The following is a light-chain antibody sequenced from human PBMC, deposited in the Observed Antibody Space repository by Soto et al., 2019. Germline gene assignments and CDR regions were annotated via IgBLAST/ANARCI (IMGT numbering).Light chain of an antibody. J-gene: IGLJ2*01. CDR1: NSDVGNYNF. CDR2: EVS. V-gene: IGLV2-23*02. Sequence: QSVLTQPASVSGSPGQSITISCTGTNSDVGNYNFVSWYQQHPGKAPKLMIYEVSKRPSGVSNRFSGYKSGNTASLTISGLQAEDEADYYCCSFARSSTWVFGGGTKLTVL. CDR3: CSFARSSTWV.